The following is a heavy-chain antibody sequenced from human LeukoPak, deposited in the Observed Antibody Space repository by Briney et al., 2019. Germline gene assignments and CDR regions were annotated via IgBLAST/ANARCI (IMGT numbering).Heavy chain of an antibody. CDR2: IYYSGST. Sequence: PSETLSLTCTVSGGSISSYYWSWIRQPPGKGLEWIGYIYYSGSTNYNPSLKSRVTISVDTSKNQFSLKLSSVTAADTAVYYCARASGLTAGGALDYWGQGTLVTVSS. J-gene: IGHJ4*02. CDR1: GGSISSYY. CDR3: ARASGLTAGGALDY. V-gene: IGHV4-59*01. D-gene: IGHD3-9*01.